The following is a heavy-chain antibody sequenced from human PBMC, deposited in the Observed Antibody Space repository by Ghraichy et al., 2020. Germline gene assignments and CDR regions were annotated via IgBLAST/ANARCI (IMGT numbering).Heavy chain of an antibody. CDR3: ARDGYGDVGYFDY. J-gene: IGHJ4*02. CDR2: VYSTGGT. V-gene: IGHV4-61*02. Sequence: SLNISCIVSGGSFSSGLYYWSWIRQPAGKELEWIGRVYSTGGTIYNPSLNNRVTISVDTSKNQFSLRLTSVTAADMAVYYCARDGYGDVGYFDYWGQGTLVTVSP. CDR1: GGSFSSGLYY. D-gene: IGHD4-17*01.